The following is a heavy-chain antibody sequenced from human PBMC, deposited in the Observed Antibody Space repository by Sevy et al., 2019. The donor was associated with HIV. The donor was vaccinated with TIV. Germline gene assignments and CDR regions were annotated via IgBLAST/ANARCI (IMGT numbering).Heavy chain of an antibody. D-gene: IGHD3-22*01. J-gene: IGHJ4*02. CDR2: FDPEDGER. V-gene: IGHV1-24*01. CDR3: AITREYYSDTSGYFDY. CDR1: RYSLNKFS. Sequence: ALVKVSCRISRYSLNKFSMHWVRQAPGKGLEWMGSFDPEDGERIYALKFQGRFSMTEDTSTDTAYMELSSLRPDDTAVYYCAITREYYSDTSGYFDYWGQGTLVTVSS.